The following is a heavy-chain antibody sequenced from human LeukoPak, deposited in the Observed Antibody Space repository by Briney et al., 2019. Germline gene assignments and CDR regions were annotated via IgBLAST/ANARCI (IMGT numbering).Heavy chain of an antibody. CDR1: GFTFSSYS. V-gene: IGHV3-23*01. CDR3: AKDEWYYYDSSGPAGDY. D-gene: IGHD3-22*01. J-gene: IGHJ4*02. CDR2: ISGSGGST. Sequence: GGSLRLSCAASGFTFSSYSMNWVRQAPGKGLEWVSAISGSGGSTYYADSVKGRFTISRDNSKNTLYLQMNSLRAEDMAVYYCAKDEWYYYDSSGPAGDYWGQGTLVTVSS.